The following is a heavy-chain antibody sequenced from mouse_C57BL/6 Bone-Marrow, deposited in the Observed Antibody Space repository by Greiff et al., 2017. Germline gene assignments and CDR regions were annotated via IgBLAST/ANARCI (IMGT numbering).Heavy chain of an antibody. CDR3: ARELGHYAMDY. D-gene: IGHD4-1*01. CDR1: GFSLTSYG. V-gene: IGHV2-6-7*01. CDR2: IWGDGST. Sequence: VKLMESGPGLVAPSQSLSITCTVSGFSLTSYGVNWVRQPPGKGLEWLGMIWGDGSTDYNSALKSRLSISKDNSKSQVFLKMNSLQTDDTARYYCARELGHYAMDYWGQGTSVTVSS. J-gene: IGHJ4*01.